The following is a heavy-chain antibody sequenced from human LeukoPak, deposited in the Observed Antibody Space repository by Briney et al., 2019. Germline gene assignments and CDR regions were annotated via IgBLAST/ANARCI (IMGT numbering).Heavy chain of an antibody. D-gene: IGHD6-19*01. CDR1: GFTFSSYG. Sequence: GGSLRLSCAASGFTFSSYGMHWVRQAPGKGLEWVAVISYDGSNKYYADSVKGRFTISRDNSKNTLYLQMNSLRAEDTAVYYCAKDQYSSGWFDAFGIWGQGTMVTVSS. CDR2: ISYDGSNK. CDR3: AKDQYSSGWFDAFGI. J-gene: IGHJ3*02. V-gene: IGHV3-30*18.